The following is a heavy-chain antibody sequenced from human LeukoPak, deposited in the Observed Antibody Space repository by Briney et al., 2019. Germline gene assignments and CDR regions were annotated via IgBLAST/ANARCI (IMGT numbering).Heavy chain of an antibody. V-gene: IGHV1-24*01. CDR1: GYTLTELS. CDR3: ATDRRWELRLGFDP. Sequence: ASVKVSCKVSGYTLTELSMHWVRQAPGKGLELMGGFDPEDGETIYAQKFQGRVTMTEDTSTDTAYMELSSLRSADTAVYYCATDRRWELRLGFDPWGQGTLVTVSS. CDR2: FDPEDGET. D-gene: IGHD1-26*01. J-gene: IGHJ5*02.